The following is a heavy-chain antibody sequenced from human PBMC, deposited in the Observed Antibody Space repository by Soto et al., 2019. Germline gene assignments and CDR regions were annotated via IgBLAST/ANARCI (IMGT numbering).Heavy chain of an antibody. V-gene: IGHV1-69*08. J-gene: IGHJ6*02. CDR2: IIPTLGKP. CDR1: GGNFTSHN. CDR3: GRDTTTFPYYYGMDV. D-gene: IGHD3-16*01. Sequence: GASVKVSCKASGGNFTSHNIYWVRQAPGQGLEWMGRIIPTLGKPNYAQKFQGRVTISADTSTSTAYMELSSLNSDDTAVYYCGRDTTTFPYYYGMDVWGQGTTVTVSS.